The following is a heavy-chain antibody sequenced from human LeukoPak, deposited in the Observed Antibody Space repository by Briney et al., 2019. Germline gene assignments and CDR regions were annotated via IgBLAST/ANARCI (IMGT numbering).Heavy chain of an antibody. Sequence: ASVKVSCKASGYTFTGYYKHWVRQAPGQGLEWMGWINPQRCGTNYAQKFQGRVTMTRDTSISTDYMELSRLRSDDTAIYYCVRSLVAYGGYFDYWGQGTLGTVSS. D-gene: IGHD5-12*01. CDR2: INPQRCGT. CDR3: VRSLVAYGGYFDY. J-gene: IGHJ4*02. CDR1: GYTFTGYY. V-gene: IGHV1-2*02.